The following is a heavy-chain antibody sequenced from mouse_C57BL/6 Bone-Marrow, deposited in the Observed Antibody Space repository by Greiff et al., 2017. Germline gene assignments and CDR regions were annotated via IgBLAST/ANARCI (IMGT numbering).Heavy chain of an antibody. V-gene: IGHV1-64*01. Sequence: VQLQQPGAELVKPGASVKLSCKASGYTFTSYWMHWVKQGPGQGLEWIGMIHPNSGSTNYNEKFKSKATLTVDKSSSTAYMQLSSLTSEDSAVYYCAIYYGNLAWFAYWGQGTLVTVSA. CDR1: GYTFTSYW. CDR2: IHPNSGST. CDR3: AIYYGNLAWFAY. J-gene: IGHJ3*01. D-gene: IGHD2-1*01.